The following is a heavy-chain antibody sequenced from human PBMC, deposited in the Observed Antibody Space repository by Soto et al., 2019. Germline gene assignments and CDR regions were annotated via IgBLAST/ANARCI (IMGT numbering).Heavy chain of an antibody. V-gene: IGHV4-31*03. CDR1: GGSISSAGYF. CDR2: VSNSGDT. CDR3: ARHWGYYYDSSGYHWFDP. D-gene: IGHD3-22*01. J-gene: IGHJ5*02. Sequence: SETLSLTCTVSGGSISSAGYFWTWIRQHPGKGLEWIGYVSNSGDTCYNPSLKSRVTMSVDTSKKLFSLRLTSVTAADTAVYYCARHWGYYYDSSGYHWFDPWGQGTLVTVSS.